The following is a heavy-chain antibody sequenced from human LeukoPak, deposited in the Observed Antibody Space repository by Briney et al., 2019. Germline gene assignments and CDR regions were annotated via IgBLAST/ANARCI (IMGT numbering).Heavy chain of an antibody. CDR3: ARGEGLRYFDWLSYLDY. CDR1: GYTFTSYG. D-gene: IGHD3-9*01. CDR2: ISAYNGNT. V-gene: IGHV1-18*01. Sequence: ASVKVSCKASGYTFTSYGISWVRQAPGQGLEWMGWISAYNGNTSYAQKLQGRVTMTTDTSTSTAYMELRSLRSDDTAVYYCARGEGLRYFDWLSYLDYWGQGTLVTVSS. J-gene: IGHJ4*02.